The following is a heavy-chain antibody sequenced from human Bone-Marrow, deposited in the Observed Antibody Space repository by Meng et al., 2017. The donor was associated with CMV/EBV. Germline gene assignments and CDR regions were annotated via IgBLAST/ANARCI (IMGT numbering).Heavy chain of an antibody. J-gene: IGHJ4*02. CDR2: ISWNSGSI. Sequence: GGSLRLSCAASGFTFDDYAMHWVRQAPGKGLEWVSGISWNSGSIGYADSVKGRFTISRDNAKNSLYLQMNSLRAEDTALYYCAKASIFGARVGYYFDYCGQGTLVTASS. CDR1: GFTFDDYA. CDR3: AKASIFGARVGYYFDY. D-gene: IGHD3-3*01. V-gene: IGHV3-9*01.